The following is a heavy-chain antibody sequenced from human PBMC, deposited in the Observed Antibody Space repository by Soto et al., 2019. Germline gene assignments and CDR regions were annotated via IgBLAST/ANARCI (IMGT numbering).Heavy chain of an antibody. V-gene: IGHV1-8*01. J-gene: IGHJ6*02. Sequence: ASVKVSCKASGYTFTSYDINWVRQATGQGLEWMGWMNPNSGNTGYAQKFQGRVTMTRNTSISTAYMELSSLRSEDTAVYYCARGPPLSNDGFYYYYYGMDVWGQGTTVTVSS. D-gene: IGHD1-1*01. CDR1: GYTFTSYD. CDR2: MNPNSGNT. CDR3: ARGPPLSNDGFYYYYYGMDV.